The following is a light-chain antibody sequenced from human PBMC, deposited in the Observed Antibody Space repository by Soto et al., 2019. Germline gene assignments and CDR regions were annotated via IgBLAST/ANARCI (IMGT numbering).Light chain of an antibody. CDR1: QNIASH. J-gene: IGKJ2*01. Sequence: DIAMTQSPSSLSASVGDRVTITCRASQNIASHLNWYQQKPGRAPNLLIYTASGLQSGVPSRFSGSGSGTPFTLTINSLQPEDFAVYFCQQSYTTPYTFGQGTKLEIK. CDR2: TAS. CDR3: QQSYTTPYT. V-gene: IGKV1-39*01.